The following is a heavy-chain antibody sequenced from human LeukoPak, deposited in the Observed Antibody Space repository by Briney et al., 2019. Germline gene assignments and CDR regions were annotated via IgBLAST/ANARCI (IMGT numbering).Heavy chain of an antibody. CDR3: AKVALNFDWLPPFDY. D-gene: IGHD3-9*01. J-gene: IGHJ4*02. CDR1: GFTFSSYG. Sequence: GRSLRLSCAASGFTFSSYGMHWVRQAPGKGLEWVAVISYDGSNKYYADSAKGRFTISRDNSKNTLYLQMNSLRAEDTAVYYCAKVALNFDWLPPFDYWGQGTLVTVSS. CDR2: ISYDGSNK. V-gene: IGHV3-30*18.